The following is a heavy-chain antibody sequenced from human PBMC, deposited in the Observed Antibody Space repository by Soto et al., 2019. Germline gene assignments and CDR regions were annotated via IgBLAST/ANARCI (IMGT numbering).Heavy chain of an antibody. CDR2: IGTAGDT. CDR1: GFTFSSYD. D-gene: IGHD2-2*01. CDR3: ARALLDCSSTSCYRLFGAFDS. Sequence: EVQLVESGGGLVQPGGSLRLSCAASGFTFSSYDMHWVRQATGKGLEWVSAIGTAGDTYYPGSVKGRFTISRANAKNCLYHQMNSLRAGDTAVYYCARALLDCSSTSCYRLFGAFDSWGQRTMVTVSS. J-gene: IGHJ3*02. V-gene: IGHV3-13*01.